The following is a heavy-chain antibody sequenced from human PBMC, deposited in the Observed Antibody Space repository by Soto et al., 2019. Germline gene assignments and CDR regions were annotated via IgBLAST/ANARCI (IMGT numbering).Heavy chain of an antibody. Sequence: EVQLLESGGGLVQPGGSLRLSCAASGFTFSSYAMSWVRQAPGKGLEWVSAISGSGGSTYYADSVKGRFTISRDNSKNTLYLQMNSLRAEDTAAYYCAKDLARNWSFDYWGQGTLVTVSS. CDR1: GFTFSSYA. CDR2: ISGSGGST. V-gene: IGHV3-23*01. J-gene: IGHJ4*02. CDR3: AKDLARNWSFDY. D-gene: IGHD1-1*01.